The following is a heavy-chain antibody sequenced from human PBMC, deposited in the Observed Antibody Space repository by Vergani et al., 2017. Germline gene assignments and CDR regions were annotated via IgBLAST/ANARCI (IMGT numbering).Heavy chain of an antibody. D-gene: IGHD5-12*01. J-gene: IGHJ6*03. CDR1: GFTFSSYS. Sequence: EVQLVESGGGLVKPGGSLRLSCAASGFTFSSYSMNWVRQAPGKGLEWVSSISSSSSYIYYADSVKGRFTISRDNAKNSLYLQMNSLRAEDTAVYYCARDVGYDSSSYYYYMDVWGKGTTVTVSS. CDR3: ARDVGYDSSSYYYYMDV. V-gene: IGHV3-21*01. CDR2: ISSSSSYI.